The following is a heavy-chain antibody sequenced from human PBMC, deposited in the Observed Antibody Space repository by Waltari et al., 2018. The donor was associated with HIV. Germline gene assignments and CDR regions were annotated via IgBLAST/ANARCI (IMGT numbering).Heavy chain of an antibody. V-gene: IGHV4-34*01. Sequence: VRLDQWGSGLLNPSQTLSLTCAVYGGSFKGYFWNWVRRTPGRGLEWFCDGNYRGYTNYNPSLKGRASLASDTSKNQFSLRLTSLTAADSATYYCARAYNSGPTPHNYYYYGIDVWGRGTTVIVSS. CDR2: GNYRGYT. CDR3: ARAYNSGPTPHNYYYYGIDV. D-gene: IGHD6-19*01. CDR1: GGSFKGYF. J-gene: IGHJ6*02.